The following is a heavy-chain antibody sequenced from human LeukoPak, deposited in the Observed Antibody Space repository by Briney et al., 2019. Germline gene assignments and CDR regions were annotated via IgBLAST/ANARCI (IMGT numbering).Heavy chain of an antibody. V-gene: IGHV3-15*01. D-gene: IGHD3-9*01. Sequence: GGSLRLSCAASGFPFNNARMRWVRQAPRKGPEWVGRIKSKSDGGTTDSAAPVKRRFTISRDESKNTLYLQMNSLKTEDTAVYYCNTEPTYYDILTWYFDYWGQGTLVTVSS. CDR2: IKSKSDGGTT. J-gene: IGHJ4*02. CDR1: GFPFNNAR. CDR3: NTEPTYYDILTWYFDY.